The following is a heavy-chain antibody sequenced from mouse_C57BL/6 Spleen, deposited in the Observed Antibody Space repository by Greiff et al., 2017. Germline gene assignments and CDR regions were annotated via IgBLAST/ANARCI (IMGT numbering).Heavy chain of an antibody. Sequence: EVKLMESGGGLVQPGGSLSLSCAASGFTFTDYYMSWVRQPPGKALEWLGFIRNKANGYTTEYSASVKGRFTISRDNSQSILYLQMNALRAEDSATYYCARHSIYYFDYWGQGTTLTVSS. V-gene: IGHV7-3*01. CDR1: GFTFTDYY. CDR3: ARHSIYYFDY. CDR2: IRNKANGYTT. J-gene: IGHJ2*01.